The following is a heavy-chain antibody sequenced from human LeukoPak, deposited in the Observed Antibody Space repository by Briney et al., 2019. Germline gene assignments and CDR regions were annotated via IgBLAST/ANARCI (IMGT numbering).Heavy chain of an antibody. CDR3: ARLVMVGATRSDY. CDR1: GFTFSSYW. Sequence: GGSLRLSCAASGFTFSSYWMSWVRQAPGKGLEWVANIKQDGSEKYYVDSVKGRFTISRDNAKNSLYLQMNSLRAEDTAVYYCARLVMVGATRSDYWGQGTLVTVSS. V-gene: IGHV3-7*01. J-gene: IGHJ4*02. D-gene: IGHD1-26*01. CDR2: IKQDGSEK.